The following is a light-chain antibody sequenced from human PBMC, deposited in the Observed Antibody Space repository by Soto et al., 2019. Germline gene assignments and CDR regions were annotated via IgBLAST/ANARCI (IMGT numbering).Light chain of an antibody. CDR3: QSYDSSLSGPV. J-gene: IGLJ2*01. V-gene: IGLV1-40*01. Sequence: QSVLTQPPSVSGAPGQRVTISCTGSSSNIGAVYDVHWYQQLPGTAPKLLIYGNNNRPSGVPDRFSGSKSGTSASLAITGLQAEDEADYYCQSYDSSLSGPVFGGGTKLTVL. CDR1: SSNIGAVYD. CDR2: GNN.